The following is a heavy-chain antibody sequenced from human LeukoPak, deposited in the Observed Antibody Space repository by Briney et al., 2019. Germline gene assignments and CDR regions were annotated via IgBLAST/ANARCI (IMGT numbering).Heavy chain of an antibody. J-gene: IGHJ4*02. D-gene: IGHD3-22*01. CDR3: ARENYYDTSD. CDR1: GNSISSGDYY. Sequence: SETLSLTCTVSGNSISSGDYYWSWIRQPAGKGLEWIGRIYTSGSTTYNPSLKSRVTISGDTSENQFPLSLRSVTAADTAVYYCARENYYDTSDWGQGTLVTVSS. V-gene: IGHV4-61*02. CDR2: IYTSGST.